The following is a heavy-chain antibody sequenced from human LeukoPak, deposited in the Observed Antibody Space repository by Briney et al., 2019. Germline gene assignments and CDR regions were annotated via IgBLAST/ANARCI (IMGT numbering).Heavy chain of an antibody. Sequence: ASVKVSCKASGYTFTDYYMHWVRRAPGRGLEWMGIINPSGGSTTYPQKFQGRVTMTRDMSTSTLYMELSSLRSEDTAVYYCTASPRTGLFFDYWGQGTLVTVSS. D-gene: IGHD1-14*01. CDR3: TASPRTGLFFDY. CDR2: INPSGGST. CDR1: GYTFTDYY. V-gene: IGHV1-46*01. J-gene: IGHJ4*02.